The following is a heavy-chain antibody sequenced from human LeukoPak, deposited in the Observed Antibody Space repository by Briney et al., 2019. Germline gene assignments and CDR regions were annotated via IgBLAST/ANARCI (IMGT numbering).Heavy chain of an antibody. CDR1: GGSISSSHW. CDR2: IQHSGST. V-gene: IGHV4-4*02. CDR3: AREFVQGSSLPYFDS. J-gene: IGHJ4*02. D-gene: IGHD1-26*01. Sequence: PSETLSLTCGVSGGSISSSHWWSWVRQPPGKGLEWVGEIQHSGSTNYNSSLKSRVTISVDKSKNQFSLKLSSMTAADTAVYYCAREFVQGSSLPYFDSWGQGTLVTVSS.